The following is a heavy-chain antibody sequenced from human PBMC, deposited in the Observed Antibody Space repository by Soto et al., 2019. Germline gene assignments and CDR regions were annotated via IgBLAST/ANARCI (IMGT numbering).Heavy chain of an antibody. CDR3: ASNYLCGSDNCPTEKALDG. CDR2: INGDGSNT. Sequence: EVQLVESGGGLVQPGGSLRLSCAASGFIFNNYWMHWVRQAPGKGLVWVARINGDGSNTKYADSVKGRFTISRDNAKSTLFLPRNRLRDDDMAVYYCASNYLCGSDNCPTEKALDGWGQGTMVTVSS. D-gene: IGHD2-21*01. CDR1: GFIFNNYW. V-gene: IGHV3-74*03. J-gene: IGHJ3*01.